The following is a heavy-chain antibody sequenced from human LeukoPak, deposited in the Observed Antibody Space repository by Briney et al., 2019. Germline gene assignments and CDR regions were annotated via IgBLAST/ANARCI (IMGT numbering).Heavy chain of an antibody. D-gene: IGHD5-18*01. J-gene: IGHJ2*01. CDR1: GFTFSSYA. CDR2: ISYDGSNK. Sequence: GRSLRLSCAASGFTFSSYAMHWVRQAPGKGLEWVAVISYDGSNKYYADSVKGRFTIYRDNSKNTLYLQMNSLSAEDTAVYHCVRVDRDSSGHWYFDLWGRGTLVSVSS. V-gene: IGHV3-30-3*01. CDR3: VRVDRDSSGHWYFDL.